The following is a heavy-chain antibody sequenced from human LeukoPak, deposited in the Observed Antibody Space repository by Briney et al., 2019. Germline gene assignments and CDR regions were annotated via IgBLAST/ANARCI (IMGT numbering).Heavy chain of an antibody. V-gene: IGHV1-46*01. J-gene: IGHJ4*02. Sequence: GASVKVSCKASGYTFTSYYMHWVRQAPGQGLEWMGIINPSGGSTSYAQKFQGRVTMTRVTSTSTVYMELSSLRSEDTAVYYCARGSGGSGWWINKDGHYYFDYWGQGTLVTVSS. CDR3: ARGSGGSGWWINKDGHYYFDY. CDR1: GYTFTSYY. D-gene: IGHD6-19*01. CDR2: INPSGGST.